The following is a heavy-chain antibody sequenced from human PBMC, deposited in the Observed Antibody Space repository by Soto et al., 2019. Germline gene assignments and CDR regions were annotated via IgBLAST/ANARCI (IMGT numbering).Heavy chain of an antibody. CDR2: ISYDGSNK. CDR3: ARVSVDIVATNDDAFDI. CDR1: GFTFSSYG. J-gene: IGHJ3*02. D-gene: IGHD5-12*01. V-gene: IGHV3-30*03. Sequence: GGSLRLSCAASGFTFSSYGMHWVRQAPGKGLEWVAVISYDGSNKYYADSVKGRFTISRDNSKNTLYLQMNSLRSEDTAVYYCARVSVDIVATNDDAFDIWGQGTMVTVSS.